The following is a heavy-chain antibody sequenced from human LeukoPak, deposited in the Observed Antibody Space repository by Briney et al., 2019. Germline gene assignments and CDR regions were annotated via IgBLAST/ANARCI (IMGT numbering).Heavy chain of an antibody. CDR1: GYTFTDFY. Sequence: GASVKVSCKASGYTFTDFYTHWVRQAPGQGLEWMGWINPNSGGTNYAQRFQGRVTMTRDTSISTAYMELSSLRSDDTAVYYCARQSTRLFNTWSYHPPPAYDYWGQGTLVIVSS. J-gene: IGHJ4*02. CDR2: INPNSGGT. V-gene: IGHV1-2*02. D-gene: IGHD1-26*01. CDR3: ARQSTRLFNTWSYHPPPAYDY.